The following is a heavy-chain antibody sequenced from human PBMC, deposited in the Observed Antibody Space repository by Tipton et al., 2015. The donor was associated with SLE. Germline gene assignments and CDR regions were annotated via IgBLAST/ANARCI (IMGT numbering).Heavy chain of an antibody. V-gene: IGHV4-59*01. CDR1: SGSISGYY. Sequence: TLSLTCNVSSGSISGYYWNWIRQPPGKGLEWIGYINYNGNTNYNPSLKSRVTISVDTSKTHFSLKLSSVTAADTAVYLCARRTETGFLSAYASGGQGSLVTVSP. CDR3: ARRTETGFLSAYAS. CDR2: INYNGNT. J-gene: IGHJ4*02. D-gene: IGHD1-14*01.